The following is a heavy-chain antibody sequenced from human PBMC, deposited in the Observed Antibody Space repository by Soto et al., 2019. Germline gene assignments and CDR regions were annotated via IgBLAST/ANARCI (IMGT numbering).Heavy chain of an antibody. J-gene: IGHJ6*03. CDR2: VYKVGTT. CDR1: GDSLSNYF. V-gene: IGHV4-59*01. Sequence: SETLSLTCTVSGDSLSNYFWTWIRQSPGKGLEWIGYVYKVGTTDYNPSLKSRVTISADTSKNQFSLKLYPVTAADTAVYYCVREAVSHRYYYYMDVWGKGTTVTVS. D-gene: IGHD6-19*01. CDR3: VREAVSHRYYYYMDV.